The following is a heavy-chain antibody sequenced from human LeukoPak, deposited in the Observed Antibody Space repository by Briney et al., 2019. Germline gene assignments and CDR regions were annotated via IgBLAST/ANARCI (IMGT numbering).Heavy chain of an antibody. J-gene: IGHJ4*02. V-gene: IGHV3-30*02. CDR1: GFTFSNYG. CDR2: IWNDGSNK. D-gene: IGHD6-13*01. Sequence: GGSLRLSCAASGFTFSNYGMHWVRQAPGKGLEWVAVIWNDGSNKYYGDSVKGRFTISRDNSKNTLYLQMNSLRAEDTAVYYCAKEQQLVPYYFDYWGQGTLVTVSS. CDR3: AKEQQLVPYYFDY.